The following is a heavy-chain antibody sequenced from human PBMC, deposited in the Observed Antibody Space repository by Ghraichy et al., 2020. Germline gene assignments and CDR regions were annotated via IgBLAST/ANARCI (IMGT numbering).Heavy chain of an antibody. D-gene: IGHD5-18*01. J-gene: IGHJ5*02. Sequence: ASVKVSCKASGYTFTSYGISWVRQAPGQGLEWMGWISAYNGNTNYAQKLQGRVTMTTDTSTSTAYMELRSLRSDDTAVYYCARDRVLTALGLSNWFDPWGQGTLVTVSS. CDR3: ARDRVLTALGLSNWFDP. V-gene: IGHV1-18*01. CDR1: GYTFTSYG. CDR2: ISAYNGNT.